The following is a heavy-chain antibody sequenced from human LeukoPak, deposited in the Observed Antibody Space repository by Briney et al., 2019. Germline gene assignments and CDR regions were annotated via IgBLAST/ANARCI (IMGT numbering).Heavy chain of an antibody. D-gene: IGHD3-9*01. CDR1: GGSISSSSYY. V-gene: IGHV4-39*01. Sequence: SETLSLTCTVSGGSISSSSYYWGWIRQPPGKGLEWIGSIYYSGSTYYNPSLKSRVTISVDTSKNQFSLKLSSVTAADTAVYYCATLMVLRYFDWLYNWFDPWGQGTLVTVSS. J-gene: IGHJ5*02. CDR3: ATLMVLRYFDWLYNWFDP. CDR2: IYYSGST.